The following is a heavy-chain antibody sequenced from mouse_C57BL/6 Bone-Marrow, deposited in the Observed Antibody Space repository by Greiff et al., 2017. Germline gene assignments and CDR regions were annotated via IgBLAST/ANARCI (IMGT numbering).Heavy chain of an antibody. CDR2: IDPENGDT. CDR1: GFNIKDDY. J-gene: IGHJ1*03. Sequence: VQLQQSGAELVRPGASVKLSCTASGFNIKDDYMHWVKQRPEQGLEWIGRIDPENGDTEYASKFQGKATITADTSSNTAYLQLSSLTSEDTAVYYCTTPFCYGSSVYWHFDVWGTGTTVTVSS. CDR3: TTPFCYGSSVYWHFDV. D-gene: IGHD1-1*01. V-gene: IGHV14-4*01.